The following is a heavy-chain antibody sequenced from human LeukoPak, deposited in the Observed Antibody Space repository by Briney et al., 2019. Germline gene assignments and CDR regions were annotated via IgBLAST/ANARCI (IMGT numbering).Heavy chain of an antibody. Sequence: ASVKVSCRASGYTFNRYAIHWVRQAPGQRLEWMGWINVGDGNTKYSQKFQGRVTITRDTSASTAYMELSSLRSEDTAVYYCARDEGSTWYTHFDYWGQGTLVTVSS. CDR3: ARDEGSTWYTHFDY. CDR1: GYTFNRYA. D-gene: IGHD6-13*01. J-gene: IGHJ4*02. CDR2: INVGDGNT. V-gene: IGHV1-3*01.